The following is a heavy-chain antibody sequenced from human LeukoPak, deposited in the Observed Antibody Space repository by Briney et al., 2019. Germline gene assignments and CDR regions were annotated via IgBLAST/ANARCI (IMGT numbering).Heavy chain of an antibody. Sequence: GGSLRLSCAASGFTFSSYAMSWVRQAPGKGLEWVSAISGSGGSTYYADSVKGRFTISRDNSKNTLYLQMNSLRAEDTAVYYRAKPGLLWFGGDAFDIWGQGTMVTVSS. CDR1: GFTFSSYA. J-gene: IGHJ3*02. D-gene: IGHD3-10*01. V-gene: IGHV3-23*01. CDR2: ISGSGGST. CDR3: AKPGLLWFGGDAFDI.